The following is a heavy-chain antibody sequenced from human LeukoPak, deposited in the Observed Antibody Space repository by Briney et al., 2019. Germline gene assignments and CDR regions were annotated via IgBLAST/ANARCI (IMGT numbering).Heavy chain of an antibody. J-gene: IGHJ3*02. D-gene: IGHD3-22*01. CDR1: GFTFDDYA. Sequence: GGSLRLSCAASGFTFDDYAMHWVRQAPGEGLEWVSGISWNSDSIGYADSVKGRFTISRDNAKNSLYLQMNSLRAEDSALYYCAKASRSKFDTSGHGAFDIWGQGTVVTVSS. CDR2: ISWNSDSI. CDR3: AKASRSKFDTSGHGAFDI. V-gene: IGHV3-9*01.